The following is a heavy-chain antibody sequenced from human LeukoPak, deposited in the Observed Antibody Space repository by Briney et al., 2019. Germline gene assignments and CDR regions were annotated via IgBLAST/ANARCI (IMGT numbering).Heavy chain of an antibody. CDR2: IIPILGTA. Sequence: SVKVSCKASGGTFSSYAISWVRQAPGQGLEWMGRIIPILGTATYAQKFQGRVTITADKSTSTAYMELSSLRSEDTAVYYCARGAQRGYSSSWPLLVDYWGQGTLVTVSS. V-gene: IGHV1-69*04. J-gene: IGHJ4*02. CDR3: ARGAQRGYSSSWPLLVDY. D-gene: IGHD6-13*01. CDR1: GGTFSSYA.